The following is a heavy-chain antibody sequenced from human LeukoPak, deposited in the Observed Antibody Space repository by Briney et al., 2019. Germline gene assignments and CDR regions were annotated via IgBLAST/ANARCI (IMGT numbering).Heavy chain of an antibody. CDR2: MNPNSGDT. Sequence: ASVKVSCKASGYTFTSYDINWVRQAAGQGLEWMGWMNPNSGDTGCVEMFQGRVTMTRDTSITTAYMELSSLRSEDTAVYYCTRSGFGGGVHFDYWGQGTPVTVSS. CDR1: GYTFTSYD. D-gene: IGHD3-16*01. J-gene: IGHJ4*02. CDR3: TRSGFGGGVHFDY. V-gene: IGHV1-8*01.